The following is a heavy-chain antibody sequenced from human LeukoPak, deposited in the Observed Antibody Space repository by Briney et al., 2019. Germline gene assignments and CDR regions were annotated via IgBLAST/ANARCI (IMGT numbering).Heavy chain of an antibody. Sequence: SQTLSLTCAIFGDIVSSNTAAWNWIRQSPSRGLEWLGRTLYRSKWYNDYALSVKSRISINPDTSKNQFSLQLNFVTPEDTAVYYCAREVAGTYAFDYWGQGTLVTVSS. CDR1: GDIVSSNTAA. D-gene: IGHD6-19*01. CDR3: AREVAGTYAFDY. V-gene: IGHV6-1*01. CDR2: TLYRSKWYN. J-gene: IGHJ4*02.